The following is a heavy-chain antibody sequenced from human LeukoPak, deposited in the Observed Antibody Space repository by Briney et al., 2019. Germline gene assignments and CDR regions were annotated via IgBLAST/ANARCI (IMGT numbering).Heavy chain of an antibody. CDR2: IYYSGST. CDR1: GGSISSSSSY. J-gene: IGHJ5*02. Sequence: SETLSLTCSVSGGSISSSSSYWGWIRQPPGKGLEWIGSIYYSGSTYYNPSLKSRVTISVDTSKNQFSLKLSSVTAADTAVYYRARHVLGDGLPDYDILTGYYLGYWFDPWGQGTLVTVSS. V-gene: IGHV4-39*01. D-gene: IGHD3-9*01. CDR3: ARHVLGDGLPDYDILTGYYLGYWFDP.